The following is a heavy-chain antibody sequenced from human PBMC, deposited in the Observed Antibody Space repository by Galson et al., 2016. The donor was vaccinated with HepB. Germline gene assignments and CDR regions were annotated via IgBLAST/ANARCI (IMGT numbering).Heavy chain of an antibody. CDR1: GFTFVDYD. CDR2: IYSGGTT. CDR3: GRDVGP. J-gene: IGHJ5*02. Sequence: SLRLSCATSGFTFVDYDMSWFRQAPGKGLEWVSLIYSGGTTSYASSVRGRFTISRDNSKDTPYLQMNSLRAEDTAVYYCGRDVGPWGQGTLVTVSS. D-gene: IGHD1-26*01. V-gene: IGHV3-53*01.